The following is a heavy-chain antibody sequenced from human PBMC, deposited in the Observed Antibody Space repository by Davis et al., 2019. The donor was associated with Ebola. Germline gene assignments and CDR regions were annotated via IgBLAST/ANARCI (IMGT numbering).Heavy chain of an antibody. V-gene: IGHV1-3*01. Sequence: ASVKVSCKASGYTFTSYAMHWVRQAPGQRLEWMGWINAGNGNTKYSQKFQGRVTITRDTSASTAYMELSSLRSEDTAVYYCARDGVPLTPRYWYFDLWGRGTLVTVSS. CDR1: GYTFTSYA. CDR2: INAGNGNT. D-gene: IGHD3-9*01. CDR3: ARDGVPLTPRYWYFDL. J-gene: IGHJ2*01.